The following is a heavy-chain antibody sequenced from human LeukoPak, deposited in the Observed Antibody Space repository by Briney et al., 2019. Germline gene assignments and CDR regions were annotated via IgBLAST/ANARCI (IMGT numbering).Heavy chain of an antibody. CDR1: GYTFTSYY. J-gene: IGHJ4*02. CDR2: INPSGGST. Sequence: ASVKCSCKASGYTFTSYYMHWVREAPGQGLEWMGIINPSGGSTSYAQKFQGRVTMTRDMSTSTVYMELSSLRSEDTAVYYCAREGKWAADYWGQGTLVTVSS. V-gene: IGHV1-46*01. D-gene: IGHD2-8*01. CDR3: AREGKWAADY.